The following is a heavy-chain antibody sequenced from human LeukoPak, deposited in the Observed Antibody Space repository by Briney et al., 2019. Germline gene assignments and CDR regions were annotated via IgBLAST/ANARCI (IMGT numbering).Heavy chain of an antibody. D-gene: IGHD6-13*01. CDR1: GFTVSSNY. CDR2: IYSGGST. Sequence: GGSLRLSCAASGFTVSSNYMSWVRQAPGKGLEWVSVIYSGGSTYYADSVKGRFTISRDNSKNTLYLQMNSLRAEDTAVYYCAKGAQQLVLNWFDPWGQGTLVTVSS. J-gene: IGHJ5*02. V-gene: IGHV3-53*01. CDR3: AKGAQQLVLNWFDP.